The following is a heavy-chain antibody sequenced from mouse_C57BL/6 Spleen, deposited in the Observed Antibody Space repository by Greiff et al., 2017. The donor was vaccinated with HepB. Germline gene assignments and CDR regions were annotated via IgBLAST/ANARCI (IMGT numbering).Heavy chain of an antibody. CDR3: ARRGDYGFDY. J-gene: IGHJ2*01. CDR2: ISDGGSYT. V-gene: IGHV5-4*03. Sequence: EVKLMESGGGLVKPGGSLKLSCAASGFTFISYAMSWVRQTPEKRLEWVATISDGGSYTYYPDNVKGRFTISRDNAKNNLYLQMSHLKSEDTAMYYCARRGDYGFDYWGQGTTLTVSS. D-gene: IGHD2-4*01. CDR1: GFTFISYA.